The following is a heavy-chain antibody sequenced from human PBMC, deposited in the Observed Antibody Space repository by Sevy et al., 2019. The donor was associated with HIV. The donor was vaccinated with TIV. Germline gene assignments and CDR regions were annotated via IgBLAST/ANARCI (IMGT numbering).Heavy chain of an antibody. D-gene: IGHD4-4*01. CDR1: GFAFSDYA. CDR3: TRSVTTIY. CDR2: IRNKEYNGTT. V-gene: IGHV3-49*04. Sequence: GGSLRLSCTGSGFAFSDYALSWVRQAPGKGLEWFGFIRNKEYNGTTEYAASVKGRFFISRDDSKSVAYLDMNSLKTADTGLYYCTRSVTTIYWGRGTLVTVSS. J-gene: IGHJ4*02.